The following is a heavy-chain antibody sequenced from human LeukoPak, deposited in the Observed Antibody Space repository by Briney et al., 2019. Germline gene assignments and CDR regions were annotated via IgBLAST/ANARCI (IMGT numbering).Heavy chain of an antibody. CDR3: ARAASLDY. CDR1: GYTFTSYA. V-gene: IGHV7-4-1*02. CDR2: INTNTGKP. D-gene: IGHD2-2*01. J-gene: IGHJ4*02. Sequence: ASVXVSCKASGYTFTSYAMNWVRQAPGQGLEWMGWINTNTGKPTYGQGFTGRFVFSLDSSVSTAYLQMNSLNAEGTAVYYCARAASLDYWGQATLVTVSS.